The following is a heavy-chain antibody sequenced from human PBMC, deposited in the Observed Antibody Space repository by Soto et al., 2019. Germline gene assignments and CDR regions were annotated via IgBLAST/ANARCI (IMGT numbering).Heavy chain of an antibody. J-gene: IGHJ4*02. Sequence: PGESLKISCKASGYNFTTYWIAWVRQMPGKGLEWMGMIHPGDSDTRYSPSFQGQVTISADKSSSTAYLQWSSLKASDTAMYYCARNRGYFDSWGQGTLVTVSS. CDR1: GYNFTTYW. V-gene: IGHV5-51*01. CDR3: ARNRGYFDS. CDR2: IHPGDSDT.